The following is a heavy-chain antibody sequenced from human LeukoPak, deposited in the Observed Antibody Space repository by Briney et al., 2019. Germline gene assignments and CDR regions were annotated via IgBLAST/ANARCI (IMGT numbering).Heavy chain of an antibody. CDR1: GYTFTSYY. V-gene: IGHV1-46*03. Sequence: ASVKVSCKASGYTFTSYYMHWVRQAPGQGLKWMGIINPSGGSTSYAQKFQGRVTMTRDTSTSTAYMEPSSLRSADTAVYYCSRGESNYDILTGYIVDWGQGTLVTVSS. D-gene: IGHD3-9*01. CDR3: SRGESNYDILTGYIVD. CDR2: INPSGGST. J-gene: IGHJ4*02.